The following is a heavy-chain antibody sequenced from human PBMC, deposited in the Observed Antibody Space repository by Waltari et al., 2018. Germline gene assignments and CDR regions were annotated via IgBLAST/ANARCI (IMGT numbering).Heavy chain of an antibody. CDR3: ASRLVWGNNWFDP. Sequence: QVQLQESGPGLVKPSQTLSLTCTVSGGPLSSGDYYWSWIRQPPGKGLEWIGYIYYSGSTYYNPSLKSRVTISVDTSKNQFSLKLSSVTAADTAVYYCASRLVWGNNWFDPWGQGTLVTVSS. CDR1: GGPLSSGDYY. CDR2: IYYSGST. V-gene: IGHV4-30-4*08. D-gene: IGHD3-16*01. J-gene: IGHJ5*02.